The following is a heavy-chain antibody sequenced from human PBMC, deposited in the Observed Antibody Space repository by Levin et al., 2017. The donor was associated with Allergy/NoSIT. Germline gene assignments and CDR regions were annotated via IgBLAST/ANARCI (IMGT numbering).Heavy chain of an antibody. D-gene: IGHD2-2*01. CDR2: INHSGST. V-gene: IGHV4-34*01. J-gene: IGHJ4*02. CDR3: ARGPRRARYCSSTSCSDY. CDR1: GGSFSGYY. Sequence: PSQTLSLTCAVYGGSFSGYYWSWIRQPPGKGLEWIGEINHSGSTNYNPSLKSRVTISVDTSKNQFSLKLSSVTAADTAVYYCARGPRRARYCSSTSCSDYWGQGTLVTVSS.